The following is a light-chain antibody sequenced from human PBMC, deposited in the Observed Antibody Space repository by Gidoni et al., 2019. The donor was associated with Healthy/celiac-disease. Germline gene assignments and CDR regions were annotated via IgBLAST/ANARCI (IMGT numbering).Light chain of an antibody. CDR2: WAS. Sequence: DIVMTPSPASLAVSLGERATINCKSSQSVFYSSNNKNYLAWYQQKPGQPPKLLIYWASTRESGVPDRFSGSGSGTDFTLTISSLQAEDVAVYYCQQYYSTPPSFGQGTRLEIK. CDR1: QSVFYSSNNKNY. CDR3: QQYYSTPPS. J-gene: IGKJ5*01. V-gene: IGKV4-1*01.